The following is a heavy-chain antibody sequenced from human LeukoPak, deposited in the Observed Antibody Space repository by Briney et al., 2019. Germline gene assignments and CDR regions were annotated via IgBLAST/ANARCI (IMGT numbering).Heavy chain of an antibody. CDR1: GGSISSGSYY. V-gene: IGHV4-61*02. CDR2: IYTSGST. CDR3: AREKGYSSSSVVYFQH. J-gene: IGHJ1*01. Sequence: PSQTLSLSCTVSGGSISSGSYYWRWIRQPAGKGLEWIGRIYTSGSTNYNPSLKSRVTISVDTSKNQFSLKLSSVTAADTAVYYCAREKGYSSSSVVYFQHWGQGTLVTVSS. D-gene: IGHD6-6*01.